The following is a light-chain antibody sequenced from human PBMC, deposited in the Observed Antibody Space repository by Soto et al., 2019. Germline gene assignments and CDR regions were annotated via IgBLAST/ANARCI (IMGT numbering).Light chain of an antibody. J-gene: IGLJ1*01. V-gene: IGLV1-40*01. Sequence: QSVLTQPPSVSGAPGQRVTISCTGSSSNIGAGYDVHWYQQLPGTAPKLLIYGNSNRPSGLPDRFSGSKSGTSASLAITGLQAEDEADSYCQSYDSSLSGYYVFGTGTKLTV. CDR3: QSYDSSLSGYYV. CDR2: GNS. CDR1: SSNIGAGYD.